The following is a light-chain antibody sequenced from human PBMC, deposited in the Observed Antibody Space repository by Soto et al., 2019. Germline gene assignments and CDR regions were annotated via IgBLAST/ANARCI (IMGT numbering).Light chain of an antibody. J-gene: IGKJ2*01. Sequence: EIVLTQSPATLSVSPGERATLSCRASQRLSSNLAWYQQKPGQAHGLLIYGESTSASAIAARFSGSGCGTEFTLTISILQSEDFELYDCHQYKNWPPGTFGQGTKVDIK. V-gene: IGKV3-15*01. CDR3: HQYKNWPPGT. CDR1: QRLSSN. CDR2: GES.